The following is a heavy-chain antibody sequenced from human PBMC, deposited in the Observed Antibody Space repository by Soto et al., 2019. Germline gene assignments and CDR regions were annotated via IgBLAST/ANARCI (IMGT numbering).Heavy chain of an antibody. V-gene: IGHV1-3*01. J-gene: IGHJ4*02. Sequence: ASVKVSCKASGYTFTSYAMHWVRQAPGQRLEWMGWINAGNGNTKYSQKFQGRVTITRDTSASTAYMELSSLRSEDTAVYYCARDGTTYYDYVWGSYRYPYYFDYWGQGTLVTVSS. CDR3: ARDGTTYYDYVWGSYRYPYYFDY. D-gene: IGHD3-16*02. CDR1: GYTFTSYA. CDR2: INAGNGNT.